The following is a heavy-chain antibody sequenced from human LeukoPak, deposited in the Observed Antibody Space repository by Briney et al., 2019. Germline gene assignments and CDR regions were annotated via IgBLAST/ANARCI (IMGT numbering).Heavy chain of an antibody. D-gene: IGHD3-3*01. CDR1: GYTFTSYY. V-gene: IGHV1-46*01. Sequence: ASVKVSCKASGYTFTSYYMHWVRQAPGQGLEWMGIINPSGGSTSYAQKFQGRVTMTRDTSTSSVYMELSSLRSEDTAVYYCARGVTIFGVVHNWFDPWGQGTLVTVSS. J-gene: IGHJ5*02. CDR3: ARGVTIFGVVHNWFDP. CDR2: INPSGGST.